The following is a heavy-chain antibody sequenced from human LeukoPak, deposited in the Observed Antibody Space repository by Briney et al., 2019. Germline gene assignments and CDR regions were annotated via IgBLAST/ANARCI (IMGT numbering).Heavy chain of an antibody. CDR3: ARAVSDIVVVPAAMGLYYFDY. CDR1: GGSISSSSYY. CDR2: IYYSGST. Sequence: SETLSLTCTVSGGSISSSSYYWGWIRQPPGKGLEWIGSIYYSGSTYYNPSLKSRVTISVDTSKNQFSLKLSSVTAADTAVYYCARAVSDIVVVPAAMGLYYFDYWGQGTLVTVSS. J-gene: IGHJ4*02. V-gene: IGHV4-39*07. D-gene: IGHD2-2*01.